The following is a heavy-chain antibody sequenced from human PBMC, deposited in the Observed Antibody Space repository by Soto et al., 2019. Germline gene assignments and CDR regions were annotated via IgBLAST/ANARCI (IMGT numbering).Heavy chain of an antibody. J-gene: IGHJ6*02. CDR3: GRGPSPRAPAGGTPYYYAMDV. Sequence: ASVKVSRKASGYDFTAYDINWVRQASGQGLEWMGWMNPINGATGSARRFQGRVSMTRNTATATAYLELTSLRSDDSAVYYCGRGPSPRAPAGGTPYYYAMDVWGQGTTVTVSS. D-gene: IGHD6-13*01. V-gene: IGHV1-8*02. CDR1: GYDFTAYD. CDR2: MNPINGAT.